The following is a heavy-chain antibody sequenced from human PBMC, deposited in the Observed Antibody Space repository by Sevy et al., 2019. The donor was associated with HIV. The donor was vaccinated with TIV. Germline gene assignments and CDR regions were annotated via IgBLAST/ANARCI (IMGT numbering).Heavy chain of an antibody. CDR2: ISAYNGNT. J-gene: IGHJ5*02. Sequence: ASVKVSCKASGYTFTSYGISWVRQAPGQGLEWMGWISAYNGNTNYAQKLQGRVTMTTDTSTSTAYMELRSLRSDDTAVYYCARVLRDNVVVPAATPIWDWFDPWGQGTLVTVSS. CDR3: ARVLRDNVVVPAATPIWDWFDP. D-gene: IGHD2-2*01. V-gene: IGHV1-18*01. CDR1: GYTFTSYG.